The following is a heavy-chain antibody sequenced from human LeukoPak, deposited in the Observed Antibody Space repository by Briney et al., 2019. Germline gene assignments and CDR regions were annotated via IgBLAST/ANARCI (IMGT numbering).Heavy chain of an antibody. D-gene: IGHD1-26*01. CDR2: IYDRGNT. CDR1: GSSIGSYF. CDR3: ARDYRGYNCFDP. V-gene: IGHV4-59*01. J-gene: IGHJ5*02. Sequence: SETLSLTCTVSGSSIGSYFWSWIRQPPGKAVEWIGYIYDRGNTNYNPSLKSRVTISVDTSKNQFSLKLSSVTAADTAVYYCARDYRGYNCFDPWGQGTLVTVSS.